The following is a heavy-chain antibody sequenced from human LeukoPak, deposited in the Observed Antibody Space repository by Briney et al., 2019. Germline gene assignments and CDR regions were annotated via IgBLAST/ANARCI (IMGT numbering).Heavy chain of an antibody. CDR1: GFNFSSDE. CDR2: ISSSGSTV. V-gene: IGHV3-48*03. Sequence: GRSLRLSCAASGFNFSSDEMNWVRQAPGKGLEWVSYISSSGSTVYYADSVKGRFTICRDNAKNSLYLQMNSLRAEDTAVYYCARDTGSSGSDYWGQGTLATVSS. CDR3: ARDTGSSGSDY. J-gene: IGHJ4*02. D-gene: IGHD6-19*01.